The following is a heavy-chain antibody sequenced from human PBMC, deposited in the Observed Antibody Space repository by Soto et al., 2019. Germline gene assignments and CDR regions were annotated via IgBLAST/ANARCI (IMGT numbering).Heavy chain of an antibody. J-gene: IGHJ5*02. CDR3: AIRERAAGTAWWFDP. Sequence: QLQLQESGPGLVKPSETLSLTCTVSGGSISSSSFHWGWIRQPPGKGLEWIGSIYYSGSTYYSPSRKXRXTXXVDTSKHQFSLKRSSVTAADTAVEYWAIRERAAGTAWWFDPWGQGTLVTVSS. D-gene: IGHD6-13*01. V-gene: IGHV4-39*01. CDR2: IYYSGST. CDR1: GGSISSSSFH.